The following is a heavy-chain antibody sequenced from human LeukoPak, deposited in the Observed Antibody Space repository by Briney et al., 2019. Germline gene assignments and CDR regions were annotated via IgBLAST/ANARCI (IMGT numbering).Heavy chain of an antibody. CDR3: ARVVEGAFDI. D-gene: IGHD2-15*01. CDR2: IIPVFGTS. Sequence: GSSVKVSCKASGGTFSSYTISWVRQAPGQGLEWMGGIIPVFGTSNYAQKFQGRVTITTDESTSTVHMELSSLRSEDTAVYYCARVVEGAFDIWGQGTMVTVSS. J-gene: IGHJ3*02. CDR1: GGTFSSYT. V-gene: IGHV1-69*05.